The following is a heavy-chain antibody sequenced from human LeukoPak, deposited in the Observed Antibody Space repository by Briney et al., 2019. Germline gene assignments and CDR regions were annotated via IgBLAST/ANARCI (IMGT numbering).Heavy chain of an antibody. CDR1: GFTLSSYW. V-gene: IGHV3-7*01. J-gene: IGHJ4*02. CDR3: VKGGWVHILDF. CDR2: IKHDGYEK. D-gene: IGHD1-1*01. Sequence: GGALRLSFTTPGFTLSSYWNTWVPQAPGEGPEWVANIKHDGYEKYYADSVVGRLTISRDNAKNSLFLQMNNVRAEDMAVYHCVKGGWVHILDFWGQGTLVTVSS.